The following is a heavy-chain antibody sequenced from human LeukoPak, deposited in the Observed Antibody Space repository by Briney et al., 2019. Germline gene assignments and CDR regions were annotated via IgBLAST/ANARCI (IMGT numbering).Heavy chain of an antibody. V-gene: IGHV1-69*05. J-gene: IGHJ4*02. CDR2: IIPIFGTA. CDR1: GGTFSSYA. D-gene: IGHD2-2*01. CDR3: ARVSDCSSTSCPPTY. Sequence: SVKVSCKASGGTFSSYAISWVRQAPGQELEWMGGIIPIFGTANYAQKFQGRVTITTDESTSTAYMELSSLRSEDTAVYYCARVSDCSSTSCPPTYWGQGTLVTVSS.